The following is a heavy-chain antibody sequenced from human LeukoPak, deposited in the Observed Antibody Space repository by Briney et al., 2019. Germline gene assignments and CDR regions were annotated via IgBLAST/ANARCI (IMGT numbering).Heavy chain of an antibody. Sequence: GGSLRLSCAASGFTFSDYYMSWIRQAPGKGLEWVSYISSSGSTIYYADSVKGRFTISRDNAKNSLYLQMNSLRAEDTAVYYCARDVKGLYYYYMDVWGKGTTVTVSS. CDR2: ISSSGSTI. D-gene: IGHD2/OR15-2a*01. CDR3: ARDVKGLYYYYMDV. J-gene: IGHJ6*03. CDR1: GFTFSDYY. V-gene: IGHV3-11*01.